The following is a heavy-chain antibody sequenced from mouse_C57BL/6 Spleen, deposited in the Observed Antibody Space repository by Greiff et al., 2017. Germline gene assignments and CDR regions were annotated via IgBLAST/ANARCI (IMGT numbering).Heavy chain of an antibody. V-gene: IGHV5-6*01. D-gene: IGHD1-1*01. J-gene: IGHJ4*01. Sequence: EVQRVESGGDLVKPGGSLKFSCAASGFTFSSYGMSWVRQTPDKRLEWVAFISSGGSYTYYPDSVKGRCTISRDNAKNTLYLQMSSLKSEDTAMYYCARLLNYYGSSYYYAMDYWGQGTSVTVSS. CDR3: ARLLNYYGSSYYYAMDY. CDR1: GFTFSSYG. CDR2: ISSGGSYT.